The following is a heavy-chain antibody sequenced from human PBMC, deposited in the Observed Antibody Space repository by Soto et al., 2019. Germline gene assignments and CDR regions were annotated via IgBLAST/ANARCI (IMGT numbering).Heavy chain of an antibody. CDR2: ISAYNGNT. CDR1: GYTFTSYG. CDR3: ARPYGDYGWTAFDI. J-gene: IGHJ3*02. V-gene: IGHV1-18*01. Sequence: ASVKVSCKASGYTFTSYGISWVRQAPGQGLEWMGWISAYNGNTNYAQKLQGRVTMTTGTSTSTAYMELRSLRSDDTAVYYCARPYGDYGWTAFDIWGQGTMVTVSS. D-gene: IGHD4-17*01.